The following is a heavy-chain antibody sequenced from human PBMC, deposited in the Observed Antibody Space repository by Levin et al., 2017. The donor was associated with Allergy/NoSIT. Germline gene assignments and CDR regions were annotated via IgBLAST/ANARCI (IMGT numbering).Heavy chain of an antibody. CDR2: IWHTGRT. CDR3: ARVRGYTFGYGAGDDHF. D-gene: IGHD5-18*01. J-gene: IGHJ4*02. V-gene: IGHV4-34*01. Sequence: KASETLSLTCAVFGGPFTGRYWSWIRQSPGRGLEWIGDIWHTGRTYYNPSLESRVTMSVDTSKNQFSLELTSVTAADTAVYYCARVRGYTFGYGAGDDHFWGQGTLVSVSS. CDR1: GGPFTGRY.